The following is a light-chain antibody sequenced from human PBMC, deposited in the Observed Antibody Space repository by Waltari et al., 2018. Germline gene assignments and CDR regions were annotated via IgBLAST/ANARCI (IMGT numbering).Light chain of an antibody. V-gene: IGLV2-11*01. CDR3: CSYAGSSFVV. CDR1: SSDVGGYNY. J-gene: IGLJ2*01. Sequence: QSALTQPRSVSGSPGQPVTISCTGTSSDVGGYNYVSWYQQHPGKAPKLMIYDVSKRPSGVPDRFSGSKSGNTASLTISGLQAEDEADYYCCSYAGSSFVVFGGGTKLTVL. CDR2: DVS.